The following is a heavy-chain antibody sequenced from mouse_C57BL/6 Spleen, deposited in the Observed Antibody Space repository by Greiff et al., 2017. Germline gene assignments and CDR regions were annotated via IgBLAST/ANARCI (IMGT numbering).Heavy chain of an antibody. CDR3: ARYLAGTGYFDY. V-gene: IGHV1-64*01. CDR1: GYTFTSYW. CDR2: IHPNSGST. Sequence: VQLQQPGAELVKPGASVKLSCKASGYTFTSYWMHWVKQRPGQGLEWIGMIHPNSGSTNYNEKFKGKATLTVDKSSSTAYMQLSSLTSEDSAVYYCARYLAGTGYFDYWGQGTTLTVSS. J-gene: IGHJ2*01. D-gene: IGHD4-1*01.